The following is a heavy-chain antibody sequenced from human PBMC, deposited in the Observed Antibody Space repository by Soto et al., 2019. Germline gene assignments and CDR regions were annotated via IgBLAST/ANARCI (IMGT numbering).Heavy chain of an antibody. Sequence: GASVKVSCKASGYTFTSYGISWVRQAPGQGLEWMGWISAIIGKANYAQKLQGRVTITADKSTSTAYMELSSLRSEDTAVYYCARDIDYWGQGTLVTVSS. CDR2: ISAIIGKA. V-gene: IGHV1-18*01. CDR1: GYTFTSYG. CDR3: ARDIDY. J-gene: IGHJ4*02.